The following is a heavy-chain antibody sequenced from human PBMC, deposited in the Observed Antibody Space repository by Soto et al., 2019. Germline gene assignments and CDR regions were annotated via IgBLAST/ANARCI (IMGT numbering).Heavy chain of an antibody. CDR2: INHSGST. J-gene: IGHJ4*02. CDR3: ARSAGSYGDYDY. V-gene: IGHV4-34*01. Sequence: SETLSLTCAVYGGSFSGYYWSWIRQPPGKGLVWIGEINHSGSTNYNPSLKRRVTISVDTSKNQFSLKLSSVTAADTAVYYCARSAGSYGDYDYWGQGTLVTV. D-gene: IGHD4-17*01. CDR1: GGSFSGYY.